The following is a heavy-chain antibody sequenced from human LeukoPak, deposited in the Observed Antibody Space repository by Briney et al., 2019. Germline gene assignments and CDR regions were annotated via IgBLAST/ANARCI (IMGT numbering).Heavy chain of an antibody. J-gene: IGHJ5*02. CDR2: IESIEAGT. CDR3: ARWGGYSRSYPDT. CDR1: GDSFTSYW. D-gene: IGHD1-26*01. V-gene: IGHV5-51*04. Sequence: GKSLKISCKASGDSFTSYWIGWVRQMTPKGLEWRGIIESIEAGTSYSPSFQSHVTISADTPISTSYLQRSTLKASDTALYYCARWGGYSRSYPDTWGEGTLVTASS.